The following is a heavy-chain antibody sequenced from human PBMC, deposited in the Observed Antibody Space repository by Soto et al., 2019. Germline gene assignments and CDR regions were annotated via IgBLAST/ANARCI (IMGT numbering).Heavy chain of an antibody. CDR1: GFTFSSYG. D-gene: IGHD6-6*01. CDR3: AKESYSSSSYYYGMDV. J-gene: IGHJ6*02. V-gene: IGHV3-30*18. Sequence: QVQLVESGGGVVQPGRSLRLSCAASGFTFSSYGMHWVRQAPGEGLVWVAVISYDGSNKYYADSVKGRFTISRDNSKNTLFLQMNSLRGEDTAVYYCAKESYSSSSYYYGMDVWGQGTTVTVSS. CDR2: ISYDGSNK.